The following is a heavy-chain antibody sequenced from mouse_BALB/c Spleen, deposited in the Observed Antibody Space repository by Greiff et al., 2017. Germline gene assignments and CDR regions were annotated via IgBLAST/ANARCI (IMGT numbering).Heavy chain of an antibody. V-gene: IGHV5-6-5*01. CDR1: GFTFSSYT. CDR3: ARGGPGAMDD. Sequence: EVMLVESGGGLVQPGGSLKLSCAASGFTFSSYTMSWVRQTPEKRLEWVASLSSGGSTYYPDSVKGRFTISRDNARNILYLQMSSLRSEDTAMYYCARGGPGAMDDWGQGTSVTVSS. CDR2: LSSGGST. J-gene: IGHJ4*01.